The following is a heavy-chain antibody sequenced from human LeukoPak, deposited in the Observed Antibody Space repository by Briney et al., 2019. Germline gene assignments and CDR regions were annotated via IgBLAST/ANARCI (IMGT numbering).Heavy chain of an antibody. CDR3: ARGSGSGSYYPFDY. J-gene: IGHJ4*02. CDR1: GGSISSYY. CDR2: IYYSGST. Sequence: SETLSLTCTVSGGSISSYYWSWIRQPPGKGLEWIGYIYYSGSTNYNPSLKSRVTISVDTSKNQFSLKLSSVTAADTAVYYCARGSGSGSYYPFDYWGQGTLVTVSS. V-gene: IGHV4-59*01. D-gene: IGHD3-10*01.